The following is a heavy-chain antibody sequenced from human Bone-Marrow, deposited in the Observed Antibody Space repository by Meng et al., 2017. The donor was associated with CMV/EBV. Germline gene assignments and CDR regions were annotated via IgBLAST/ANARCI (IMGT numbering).Heavy chain of an antibody. V-gene: IGHV3-23*03. J-gene: IGHJ4*02. Sequence: GESLKISCAASGFTFSSYAMSWVRQAPGKGLEWVSVIYSGGSSTYYADSVKGRFTISRDNSKNTLYLQMNSLRAEETAVYYCAKRPGGYFDYWGQGTLVTVSS. D-gene: IGHD3-16*01. CDR3: AKRPGGYFDY. CDR1: GFTFSSYA. CDR2: IYSGGSST.